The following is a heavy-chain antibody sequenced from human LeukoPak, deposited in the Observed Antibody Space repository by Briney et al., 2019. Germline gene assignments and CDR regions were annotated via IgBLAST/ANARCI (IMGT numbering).Heavy chain of an antibody. CDR3: ASHSSYVSPFRS. CDR2: IYYSGST. Sequence: SETLSLTCTVSGGSTSNTSYYWGWIRQPPGKGLEWIGSIYYSGSTYYNPSLKSRVTISVGTSKNQFSLKLSSVTAADTAVYYCASHSSYVSPFRSWGRGPLVTVSP. D-gene: IGHD3-10*02. J-gene: IGHJ5*02. CDR1: GGSTSNTSYY. V-gene: IGHV4-39*01.